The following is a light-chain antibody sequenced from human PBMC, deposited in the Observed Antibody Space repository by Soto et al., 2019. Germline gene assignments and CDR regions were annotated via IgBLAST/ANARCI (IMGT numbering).Light chain of an antibody. Sequence: EIVLTQSPGTLSLSPGERATLACRASQSVSNNYLAWYQQKPGQAPRLLIYGASIRATVIPDRFSGSGSGTDFTLTISRLEPEDFAVYYCQHYGSSPPFTFGPGTTVDIK. V-gene: IGKV3-20*01. J-gene: IGKJ3*01. CDR1: QSVSNNY. CDR2: GAS. CDR3: QHYGSSPPFT.